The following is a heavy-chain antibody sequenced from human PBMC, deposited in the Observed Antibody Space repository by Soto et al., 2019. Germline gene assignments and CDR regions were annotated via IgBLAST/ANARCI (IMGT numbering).Heavy chain of an antibody. Sequence: GASVKVSCKASGGTFSSYAISWVRQAPGQGLEWMGGIIPIFGTANYAQKFQGRVTITADESTSTAYMELSSLRSEDTAVYYFARGSDTAMVMDYYYGMDVWGQGTTVTVSS. CDR2: IIPIFGTA. J-gene: IGHJ6*02. CDR1: GGTFSSYA. CDR3: ARGSDTAMVMDYYYGMDV. V-gene: IGHV1-69*13. D-gene: IGHD5-18*01.